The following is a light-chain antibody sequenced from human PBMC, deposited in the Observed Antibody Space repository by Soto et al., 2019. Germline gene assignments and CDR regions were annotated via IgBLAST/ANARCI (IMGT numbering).Light chain of an antibody. CDR1: SSDVGCHNF. CDR2: DVT. CDR3: NSCTSADTYV. J-gene: IGLJ1*01. V-gene: IGLV2-14*03. Sequence: QSGLTQPASVSGSPGQSITISCTGTSSDVGCHNFVSWYQQHPGKAPKLVIYDVTNRPSGVPDRFSGSKSGNAASLTIAGLQAEDEADYYCNSCTSADTYVFGAGTKVTVL.